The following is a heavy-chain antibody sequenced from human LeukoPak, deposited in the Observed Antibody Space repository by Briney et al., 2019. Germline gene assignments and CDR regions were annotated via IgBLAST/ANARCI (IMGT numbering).Heavy chain of an antibody. J-gene: IGHJ4*02. Sequence: GGSLRLSCAASGFTLSTFEMSWVRQAPGKGLEWVSYISSSGDTRFYADSVKGRFTISRDNAKNSLFLQMNSLRVEDTALYFCAGGYGSYSPDYWGQETRVTVS. CDR1: GFTLSTFE. D-gene: IGHD1-26*01. CDR2: ISSSGDTR. CDR3: AGGYGSYSPDY. V-gene: IGHV3-48*03.